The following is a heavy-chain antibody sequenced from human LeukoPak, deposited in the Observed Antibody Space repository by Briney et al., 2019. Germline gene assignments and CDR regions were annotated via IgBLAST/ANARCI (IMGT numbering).Heavy chain of an antibody. CDR3: ARDRVERWLQGDAFDI. Sequence: PVKVSCKASGDTFSSYAISWVRQAPGQGLEWMGGIIPMFGTANYAQKFQGRVTITADESTSTAYMELSSLRSEDTAVYCCARDRVERWLQGDAFDIWGQGTMVTVSS. V-gene: IGHV1-69*13. CDR1: GDTFSSYA. D-gene: IGHD5-24*01. CDR2: IIPMFGTA. J-gene: IGHJ3*02.